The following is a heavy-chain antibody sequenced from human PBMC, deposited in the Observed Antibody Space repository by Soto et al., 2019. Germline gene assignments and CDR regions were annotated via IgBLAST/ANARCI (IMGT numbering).Heavy chain of an antibody. CDR3: ARVGAAAAYFDY. D-gene: IGHD6-13*01. CDR2: IYHSGST. Sequence: QLQLQESGSGLVKPSQTLSLTCAVSGGSISSGGYSWSWIRQPPGKGLEWIGYIYHSGSTYYNPSLKSRVTKSVDRSKNQFSLKLSSVTAADSAVYYCARVGAAAAYFDYWGQGTLVTVSS. CDR1: GGSISSGGYS. V-gene: IGHV4-30-2*01. J-gene: IGHJ4*02.